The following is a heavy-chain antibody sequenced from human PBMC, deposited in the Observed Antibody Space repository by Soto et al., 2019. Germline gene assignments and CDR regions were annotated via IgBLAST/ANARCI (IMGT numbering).Heavy chain of an antibody. V-gene: IGHV3-64D*06. Sequence: EVQLVESGGGLVQPGGSLRLSSSASGFTFSNFAMHWVRQAPGKRLEYVSAINSNGGSTYYADSVKGRFSISRDNSKNTVYLQMSSLRAEDTAVSYCVKGQGDIWGQGTMVTVSS. CDR3: VKGQGDI. CDR2: INSNGGST. J-gene: IGHJ3*02. CDR1: GFTFSNFA.